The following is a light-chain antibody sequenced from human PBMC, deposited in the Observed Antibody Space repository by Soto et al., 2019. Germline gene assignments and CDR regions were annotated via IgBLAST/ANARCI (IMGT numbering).Light chain of an antibody. Sequence: EIVLTPSPGHLFLSPGERATLSCRASQSVTNGYLAWYQQKPGQAPSLLIYDPPNRATGIPDRFSGSRSGIDVTHTSNRLEPDVFAVYSYQQSGSSPRTFGQRHMLEIK. J-gene: IGKJ2*01. CDR3: QQSGSSPRT. V-gene: IGKV3-20*01. CDR1: QSVTNGY. CDR2: DPP.